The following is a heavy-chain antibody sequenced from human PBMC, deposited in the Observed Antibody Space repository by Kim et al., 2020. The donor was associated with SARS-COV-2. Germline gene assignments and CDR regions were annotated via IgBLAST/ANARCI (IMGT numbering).Heavy chain of an antibody. CDR1: GGSISSYY. J-gene: IGHJ4*02. CDR3: ARAGTMVRGATFDY. Sequence: SETLSLTCTVSGGSISSYYWSWIRQPPGKGLEWIGYIYYSGSTNYNPSLKCRVTISVDTSKNQFSLKLSSVTAADTAVYYCARAGTMVRGATFDYWGQGT. D-gene: IGHD3-10*01. V-gene: IGHV4-59*01. CDR2: IYYSGST.